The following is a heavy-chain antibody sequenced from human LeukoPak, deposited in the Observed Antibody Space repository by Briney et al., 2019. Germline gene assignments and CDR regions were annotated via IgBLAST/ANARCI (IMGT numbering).Heavy chain of an antibody. D-gene: IGHD1-26*01. CDR2: IYSGGNT. J-gene: IGHJ4*02. Sequence: PGGSLRLSCSASGITVSSNYMSWVRQAPGKGPEWVSIIYSGGNTYYADSVKGRFTISRDNAKNALSLQMNSLRDEDTAVYYCATSGNYYLKYWGQGTLVTVSS. V-gene: IGHV3-53*01. CDR1: GITVSSNY. CDR3: ATSGNYYLKY.